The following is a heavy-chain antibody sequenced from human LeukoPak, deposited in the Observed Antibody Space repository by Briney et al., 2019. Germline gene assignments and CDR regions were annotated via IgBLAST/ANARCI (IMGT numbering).Heavy chain of an antibody. D-gene: IGHD2-21*02. J-gene: IGHJ4*02. CDR1: GGTFSSYA. CDR3: AITTASASIVVVTATLDY. CDR2: IIPIFGTA. V-gene: IGHV1-69*13. Sequence: SVKVSCKASGGTFSSYAISWVRQAPGQGLEWMGGIIPIFGTANYAQKFQGRVTITADESTSTAYMELSSLRSEDTAVYYRAITTASASIVVVTATLDYWGQGTRVTVSS.